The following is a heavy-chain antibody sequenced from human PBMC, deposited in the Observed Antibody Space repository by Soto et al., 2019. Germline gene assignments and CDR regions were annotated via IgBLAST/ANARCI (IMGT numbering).Heavy chain of an antibody. J-gene: IGHJ4*02. CDR3: AKVFVFTIREGFDY. D-gene: IGHD3-3*01. Sequence: GGSLRLSCAASGFTFSSYAMSWVRQAPGKGLEWVSAITGSGDSTYYSDSVKGRFTVSRDNSKNTLYLQMNSLRAEDTAVYYCAKVFVFTIREGFDYWGLGTLVTVSS. CDR2: ITGSGDST. CDR1: GFTFSSYA. V-gene: IGHV3-23*01.